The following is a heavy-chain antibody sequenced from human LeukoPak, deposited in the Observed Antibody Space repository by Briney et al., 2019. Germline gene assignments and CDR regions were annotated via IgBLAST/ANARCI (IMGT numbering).Heavy chain of an antibody. J-gene: IGHJ4*02. CDR1: GGSVSSYY. CDR2: ISDSGST. Sequence: SETLSLTCTVSGGSVSSYYWSWIRQPPGQGLEWIGYISDSGSTNYNPLLKSRITISVDTAGNQFSLWLSSVTAADTAVYYCARKISYISVFDYWGQGTLVTVSS. V-gene: IGHV4-59*02. D-gene: IGHD2-15*01. CDR3: ARKISYISVFDY.